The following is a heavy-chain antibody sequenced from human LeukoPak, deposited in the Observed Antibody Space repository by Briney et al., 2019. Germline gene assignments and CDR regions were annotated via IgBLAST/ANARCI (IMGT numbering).Heavy chain of an antibody. CDR2: ISYDGSNK. CDR3: ARDFGPVAFDI. CDR1: GFTFSSYT. J-gene: IGHJ3*02. D-gene: IGHD3-10*01. V-gene: IGHV3-30-3*01. Sequence: GGSLRLSCVASGFTFSSYTMHWVRQAPGEGLEWVALISYDGSNKYDADSVKGRFTISRDNSKNTLYLQMNSLRGEDTAVYYCARDFGPVAFDIWGQGTMVSVSS.